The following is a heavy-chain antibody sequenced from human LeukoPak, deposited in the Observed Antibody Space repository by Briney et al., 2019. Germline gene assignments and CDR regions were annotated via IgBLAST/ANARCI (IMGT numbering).Heavy chain of an antibody. J-gene: IGHJ4*02. Sequence: GGSLRLSCAASGFTFSSYAMSWVRQAPGKGLEWVSAISGSGGSTYYADSVKGRFTISRDNSKNTLYLQMNSLRAEDTAVYYCAKSGEGSGSYYKTSSFDYWGQGTLVTVSS. CDR2: ISGSGGST. V-gene: IGHV3-23*01. CDR3: AKSGEGSGSYYKTSSFDY. CDR1: GFTFSSYA. D-gene: IGHD3-10*01.